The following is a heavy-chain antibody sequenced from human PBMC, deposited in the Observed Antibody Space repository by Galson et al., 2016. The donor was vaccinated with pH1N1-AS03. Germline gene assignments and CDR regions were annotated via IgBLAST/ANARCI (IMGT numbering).Heavy chain of an antibody. Sequence: SLRLSCAASGFTVTRNDMHWVRQATGKGLEWVSLFSWDGVTTFYADSVKGRFAISRDNSQNSLYLQMNSLRIEDTAFYYCAKERNRIIDSWGQGTLVTVSS. CDR1: GFTVTRND. D-gene: IGHD2-15*01. CDR3: AKERNRIIDS. V-gene: IGHV3-43*02. J-gene: IGHJ4*02. CDR2: FSWDGVTT.